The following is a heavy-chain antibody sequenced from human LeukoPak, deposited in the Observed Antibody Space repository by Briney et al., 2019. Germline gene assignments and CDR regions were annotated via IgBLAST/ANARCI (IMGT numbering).Heavy chain of an antibody. V-gene: IGHV3-20*04. D-gene: IGHD4-11*01. J-gene: IGHJ5*02. Sequence: PGGSLRLSCVASGFTFDYYGMGWVRQAPGKGLEWVSAITWNGGSTYYAGSVKGRFTISRDSAKNSLYLQMDSVRPEDTAVYYCARVVFGSSRDDYSNGDNWFDPWGQGTLVTVSS. CDR1: GFTFDYYG. CDR2: ITWNGGST. CDR3: ARVVFGSSRDDYSNGDNWFDP.